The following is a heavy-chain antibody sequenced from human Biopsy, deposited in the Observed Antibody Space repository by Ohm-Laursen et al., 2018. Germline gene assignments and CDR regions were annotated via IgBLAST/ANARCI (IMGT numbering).Heavy chain of an antibody. J-gene: IGHJ5*02. CDR1: GYTSTGYH. D-gene: IGHD3-22*01. Sequence: ASVKVSCKASGYTSTGYHVHWVRQAPGQGLEWMGWINAKTGDTNYAQKFQGRVTMTRDTSVSTAYVDLSSLRSDDTAVYYCTRGGYYYDSLAYYYWFDPWGQGTLVTVSS. CDR2: INAKTGDT. V-gene: IGHV1-2*02. CDR3: TRGGYYYDSLAYYYWFDP.